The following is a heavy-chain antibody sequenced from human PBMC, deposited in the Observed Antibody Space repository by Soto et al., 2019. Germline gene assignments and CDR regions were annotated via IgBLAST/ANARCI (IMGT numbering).Heavy chain of an antibody. CDR1: GYTFTSYY. Sequence: ASVKVSCKASGYTFTSYYMHWVRQAPGQGLEWMGIINPSGGSTSYTQKFQGRVTMTRDTSTSTVYMELSSLRSDDTAVFYCARLMHYSHSGGSSHSGFDMWGQGTLVTVSS. J-gene: IGHJ3*02. D-gene: IGHD2-21*01. CDR2: INPSGGST. V-gene: IGHV1-46*01. CDR3: ARLMHYSHSGGSSHSGFDM.